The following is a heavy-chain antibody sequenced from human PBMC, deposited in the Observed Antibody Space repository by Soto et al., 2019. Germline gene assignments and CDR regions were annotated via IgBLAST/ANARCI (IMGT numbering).Heavy chain of an antibody. Sequence: KSGGSLRLSCAASGFIFRDYYISWIRPAPGKGLEWISCSSNRDRSTYYADSVTDRFTISRENSKNTLYLQMNTLRAEDTAVDYCARSQTRGYYGYWGQGTLVTVTS. V-gene: IGHV3-11*01. J-gene: IGHJ1*01. CDR2: SSNRDRST. D-gene: IGHD3-3*01. CDR1: GFIFRDYY. CDR3: ARSQTRGYYGY.